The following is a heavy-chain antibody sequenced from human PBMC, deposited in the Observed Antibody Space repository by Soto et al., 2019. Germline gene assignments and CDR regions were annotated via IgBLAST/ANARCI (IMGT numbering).Heavy chain of an antibody. V-gene: IGHV4-59*08. Sequence: QVQLQESGPGLVKPSETLSLTCTVSGDSISSYYWSWIRQPPGKGLEWIGNIYHSGSTNYSPSLKSRVTISVDTSKNQFSLKLTSVTAADTAAYSCARHYCRGGSCYLDYWGQGTLVTVSS. CDR1: GDSISSYY. CDR2: IYHSGST. D-gene: IGHD2-15*01. J-gene: IGHJ4*02. CDR3: ARHYCRGGSCYLDY.